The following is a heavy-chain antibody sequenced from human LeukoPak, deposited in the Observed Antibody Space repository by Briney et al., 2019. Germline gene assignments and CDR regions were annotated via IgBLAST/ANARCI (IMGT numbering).Heavy chain of an antibody. D-gene: IGHD6-6*01. Sequence: SQTLSLTCAISGDSIFTNNVAWNWIRQSPSRGLERLGRTYYRSKWSFDYAVSVKSRITINADTSKNQFSLQLSSVTPEDTAVYYCARGEYTSFDNWGQGTLVTVSS. J-gene: IGHJ4*02. CDR1: GDSIFTNNVA. CDR3: ARGEYTSFDN. V-gene: IGHV6-1*01. CDR2: TYYRSKWSF.